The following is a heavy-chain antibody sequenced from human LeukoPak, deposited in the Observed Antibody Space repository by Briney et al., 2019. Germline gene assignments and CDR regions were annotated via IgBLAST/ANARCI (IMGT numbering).Heavy chain of an antibody. J-gene: IGHJ6*03. D-gene: IGHD1-26*01. V-gene: IGHV1-2*02. CDR2: INPNSGGT. Sequence: ASVKVSCKASGYTFTGNYMHWVRQAPGQGLEWMGWINPNSGGTNYAQKFQGRVTMTRDTSISTAYMELSRLRSDDTAVYYCARGSGGGSYYGYYYYYMDVWGKGTTVTVSS. CDR3: ARGSGGGSYYGYYYYYMDV. CDR1: GYTFTGNY.